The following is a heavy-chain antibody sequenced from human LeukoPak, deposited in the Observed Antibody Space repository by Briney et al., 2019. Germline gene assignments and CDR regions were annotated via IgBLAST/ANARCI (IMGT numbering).Heavy chain of an antibody. CDR2: INHSGST. Sequence: SETLSLTCTVSGGSISSTNYYWGWIRQPPGKGLEWIGEINHSGSTNYNPSLKSRVTISVDTSKNQFSLKLSSVTAADTAVYYCARRCYYDSSGPFDYWGQGTLVTVSS. CDR3: ARRCYYDSSGPFDY. D-gene: IGHD3-22*01. J-gene: IGHJ4*02. CDR1: GGSISSTNYY. V-gene: IGHV4-39*07.